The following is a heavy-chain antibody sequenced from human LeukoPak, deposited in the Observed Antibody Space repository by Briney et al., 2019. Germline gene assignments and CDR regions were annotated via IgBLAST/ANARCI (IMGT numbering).Heavy chain of an antibody. V-gene: IGHV3-11*04. D-gene: IGHD2-15*01. J-gene: IGHJ3*01. CDR3: ARESEHSVSQVDFDL. CDR2: ISSSGSTI. CDR1: GFTFSDYY. Sequence: GGSLRLSCAASGFTFSDYYMSWIRQAPGKGLEWVSYISSSGSTIYYADSVKGRFTISRDNAKNSLYLQMNSLRGEDTAVYYCARESEHSVSQVDFDLWGQGTMVTVSS.